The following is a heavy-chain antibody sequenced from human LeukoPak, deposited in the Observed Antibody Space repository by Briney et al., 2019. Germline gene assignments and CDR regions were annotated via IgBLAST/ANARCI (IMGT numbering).Heavy chain of an antibody. J-gene: IGHJ5*02. CDR3: AKDGYSYGPYNWFDP. D-gene: IGHD5-18*01. CDR1: GFTFSSYA. CDR2: ISGSGGST. Sequence: PGGSLRLSCAASGFTFSSYAMSWVRQAPGKGLEWVSAISGSGGSTHYADSVKGRFTISRDNSKNTLYLQMNSLRAEDTAVYYCAKDGYSYGPYNWFDPWGQGTLVTVSS. V-gene: IGHV3-23*01.